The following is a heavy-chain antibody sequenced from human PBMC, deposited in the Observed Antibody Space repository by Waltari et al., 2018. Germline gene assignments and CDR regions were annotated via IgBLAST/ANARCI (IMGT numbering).Heavy chain of an antibody. Sequence: QLVESGVGLVQPGGSLRLSCRASGFSFGSSWMTWVRQAPGKGLEWVANIKRDASEKSYVGSVEGRFTISRDNAENSLYLQMNSLRVEDTAVYYCARDLMRVAGTLWGQGTLVTVSS. CDR1: GFSFGSSW. D-gene: IGHD6-13*01. J-gene: IGHJ4*02. CDR3: ARDLMRVAGTL. V-gene: IGHV3-7*04. CDR2: IKRDASEK.